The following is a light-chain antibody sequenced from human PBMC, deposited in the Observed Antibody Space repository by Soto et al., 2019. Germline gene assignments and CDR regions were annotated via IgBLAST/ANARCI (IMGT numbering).Light chain of an antibody. CDR1: SSDVGAYNY. CDR2: DVN. V-gene: IGLV2-14*01. J-gene: IGLJ2*01. CDR3: SSYTSSFTLL. Sequence: QSVLTQPASVSGSPGQSITISCTGTSSDVGAYNYVSWYQQHPGKVPKLMIYDVNNRPSGVSNRFSGSKSGNTASLTISGLQAEDEADYYCSSYTSSFTLLFGGGPKLTVL.